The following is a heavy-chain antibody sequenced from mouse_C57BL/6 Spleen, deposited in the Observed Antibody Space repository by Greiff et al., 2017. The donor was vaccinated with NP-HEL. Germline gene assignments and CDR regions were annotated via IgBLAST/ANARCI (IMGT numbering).Heavy chain of an antibody. CDR2: ISYDGSN. J-gene: IGHJ4*01. CDR1: GYSITSGYY. V-gene: IGHV3-6*01. CDR3: ARDRYDYDDYAIDY. Sequence: VQLQQSGPGLVKPSQSLSLTCSVTGYSITSGYYWNWIRQFPGNKLEWMGYISYDGSNNYNPSLKNRISITRYTSKNQFFLKLNSVTTEDTATYYCARDRYDYDDYAIDYWGQGTSVTVSS. D-gene: IGHD2-4*01.